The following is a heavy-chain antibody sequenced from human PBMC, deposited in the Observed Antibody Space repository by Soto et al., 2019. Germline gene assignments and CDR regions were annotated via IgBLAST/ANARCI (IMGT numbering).Heavy chain of an antibody. Sequence: QVQLVESGGGVVQPGRSLRLSCAASGFTFSSYAMHWGRQAPGKGLEWVAVISYDGSNKYYADSVKGRFTISRDNSKNTLYLRMNSLRAEDTAVYYCARDEGGRDMGYWGQGTLVTVSS. D-gene: IGHD2-15*01. CDR2: ISYDGSNK. J-gene: IGHJ4*02. CDR1: GFTFSSYA. V-gene: IGHV3-30-3*01. CDR3: ARDEGGRDMGY.